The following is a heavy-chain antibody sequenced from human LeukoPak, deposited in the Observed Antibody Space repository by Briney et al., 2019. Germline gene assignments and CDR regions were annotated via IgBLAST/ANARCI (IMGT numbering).Heavy chain of an antibody. J-gene: IGHJ5*02. D-gene: IGHD3-16*01. V-gene: IGHV1-18*01. CDR1: GYTLTSYG. CDR2: ISAYNGNT. Sequence: ASVKVSCKASGYTLTSYGISWVRQAPGQGLEWMGWISAYNGNTNYAQKLQGRVTMTTDTSTSKAYMELRSLRSDDTAVYYCARGKFRLSDSWFDPWGQGTLVTVSS. CDR3: ARGKFRLSDSWFDP.